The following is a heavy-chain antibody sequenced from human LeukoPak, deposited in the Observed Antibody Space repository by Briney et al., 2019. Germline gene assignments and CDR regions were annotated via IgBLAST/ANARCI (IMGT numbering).Heavy chain of an antibody. V-gene: IGHV4-39*07. CDR1: GGSISSSSYY. Sequence: SETLSLTCTVSGGSISSSSYYWGWIRQPPGKGLEWIGSIYYSGSTYYNPSLKSRVTISVDTSKNQFSLKLSSVTAADTAVYYCARELNTVIDYWGQGTLVTVSS. D-gene: IGHD4-17*01. CDR3: ARELNTVIDY. J-gene: IGHJ4*02. CDR2: IYYSGST.